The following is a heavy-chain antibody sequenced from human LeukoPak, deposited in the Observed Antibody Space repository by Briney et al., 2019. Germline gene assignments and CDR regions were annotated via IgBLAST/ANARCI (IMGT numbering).Heavy chain of an antibody. CDR2: IYYSGST. CDR3: ARRTSLSYYFYGMDV. J-gene: IGHJ6*02. V-gene: IGHV4-59*08. Sequence: SETLSLTCTVSGGSISSSYWTWIRQPPGKGLEWIGYIYYSGSTDYNPSLKSRVTISVDTSKNQFSLNLSSVTAADTAVCYCARRTSLSYYFYGMDVWGQGTTVTVSS. D-gene: IGHD1-7*01. CDR1: GGSISSSY.